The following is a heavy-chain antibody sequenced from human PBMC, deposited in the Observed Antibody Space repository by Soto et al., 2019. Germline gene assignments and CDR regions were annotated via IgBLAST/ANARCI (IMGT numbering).Heavy chain of an antibody. J-gene: IGHJ6*02. Sequence: QVQLVQSGAEVKRPGSSVTVSCRASGGTFSSYAFSWLRQAPGQGLEWMGGIITVFNSPSPAQNLHGRVTVTADKSTSTAYMALSALRFEDTAVYYCAIIGYHNDLDVWGQGTTVIVSS. CDR2: IITVFNSP. CDR1: GGTFSSYA. CDR3: AIIGYHNDLDV. V-gene: IGHV1-69*06. D-gene: IGHD1-1*01.